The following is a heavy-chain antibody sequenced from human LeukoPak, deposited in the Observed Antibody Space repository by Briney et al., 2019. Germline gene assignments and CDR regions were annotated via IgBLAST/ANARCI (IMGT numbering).Heavy chain of an antibody. V-gene: IGHV4-34*01. D-gene: IGHD3-22*01. CDR2: INHRGST. Sequence: SETLSLTCAVYGGSFSGYYWSWIRQPPGKGLEWIGEINHRGSTNYNPSLKSRVTISVDTSKNQFSLELNSVTAADTAVYYCATRGGNYYDSSGYFDYWARGTLVTVSP. CDR1: GGSFSGYY. J-gene: IGHJ4*02. CDR3: ATRGGNYYDSSGYFDY.